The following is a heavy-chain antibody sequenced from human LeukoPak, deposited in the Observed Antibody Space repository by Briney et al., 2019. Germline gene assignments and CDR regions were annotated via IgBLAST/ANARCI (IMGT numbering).Heavy chain of an antibody. Sequence: PGGSVRLFCAVSGLTLSNYGMSWARQAPGKGREWFAGIRDSGGKTNYADAVKGRFTISRDNAKNTLFLQMNSLRVEDTAVYFCAKRGVVIRVILVGFHKEAYYFDSWGQGALVTVSS. CDR1: GLTLSNYG. CDR2: IRDSGGKT. V-gene: IGHV3-23*01. J-gene: IGHJ4*02. D-gene: IGHD3-22*01. CDR3: AKRGVVIRVILVGFHKEAYYFDS.